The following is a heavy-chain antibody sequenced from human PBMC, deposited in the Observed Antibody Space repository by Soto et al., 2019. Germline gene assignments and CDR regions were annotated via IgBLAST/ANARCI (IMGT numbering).Heavy chain of an antibody. V-gene: IGHV5-51*01. CDR1: GYSFTSYW. Sequence: LGESLKISCKGSGYSFTSYWIGWVRQMPGKGLEWMGIIYPGDSDTRYSPSFQGQVTISADKSISTAYLQWSSLKASDTAMYYCARHDLPAARLLWFGETPNYYYGMDVWGQATTVTVPS. CDR3: ARHDLPAARLLWFGETPNYYYGMDV. D-gene: IGHD3-10*01. J-gene: IGHJ6*02. CDR2: IYPGDSDT.